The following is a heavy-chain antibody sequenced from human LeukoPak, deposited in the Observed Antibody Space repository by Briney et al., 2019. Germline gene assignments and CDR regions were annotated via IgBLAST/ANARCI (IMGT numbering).Heavy chain of an antibody. CDR3: TTDLYASIAYCGGDCWAV. Sequence: GGSLRLSCAASGFTFSNAWMSWVRQAPGKRLEWVGRIKSKTGGGTTDYAAPVKGRFTISRDDSKNTLYLQMNSLKTEDTAVYYCTTDLYASIAYCGGDCWAVWGQGTMVTVSS. D-gene: IGHD2-21*02. J-gene: IGHJ3*01. CDR1: GFTFSNAW. V-gene: IGHV3-15*01. CDR2: IKSKTGGGTT.